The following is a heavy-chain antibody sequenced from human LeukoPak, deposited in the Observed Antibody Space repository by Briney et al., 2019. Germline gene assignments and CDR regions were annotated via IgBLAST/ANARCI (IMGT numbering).Heavy chain of an antibody. CDR2: IWYDGSNK. Sequence: PGRSLRLSCAASGFTFSSYGMRWVRQAPGKGLEWVAVIWYDGSNKYYADSVKGRFTISRDNSKNTLYLQMNSLRAEDTAVYYCARDMGIAAAGIRAWGQGTLVTVSS. CDR1: GFTFSSYG. J-gene: IGHJ5*02. V-gene: IGHV3-33*01. D-gene: IGHD6-13*01. CDR3: ARDMGIAAAGIRA.